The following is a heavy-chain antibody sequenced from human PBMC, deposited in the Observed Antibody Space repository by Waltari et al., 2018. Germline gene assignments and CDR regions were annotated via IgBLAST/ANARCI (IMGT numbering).Heavy chain of an antibody. V-gene: IGHV4-59*01. CDR2: IYYSGST. D-gene: IGHD6-13*01. J-gene: IGHJ4*02. CDR1: GGSLSSYY. Sequence: QVQLQESGPGLVKPSETLSLTCTVSGGSLSSYYWSWIRQPPGKGLEWIGYIYYSGSTNYNPSLKSRVTISVDTSKNQFSLKLSSVTAADTAVYYCARTPGIAAADFDYWGQGTLVTVSS. CDR3: ARTPGIAAADFDY.